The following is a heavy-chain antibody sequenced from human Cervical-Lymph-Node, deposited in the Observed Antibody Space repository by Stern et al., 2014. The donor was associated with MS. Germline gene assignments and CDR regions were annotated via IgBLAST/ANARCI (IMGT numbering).Heavy chain of an antibody. CDR3: AREGRASSGWYGGGRDNWFDP. CDR2: IIPIFGTA. CDR1: GGTFSSYA. J-gene: IGHJ5*02. D-gene: IGHD6-19*01. Sequence: VQLLESGAEVKKPGSSVKVACKASGGTFSSYAISWVRQAPGQGLEWRGGIIPIFGTANYAQKFQGRVTITADESTSTAYMELSSLRSEDTAVYYCAREGRASSGWYGGGRDNWFDPWGQGTLVTVSS. V-gene: IGHV1-69*01.